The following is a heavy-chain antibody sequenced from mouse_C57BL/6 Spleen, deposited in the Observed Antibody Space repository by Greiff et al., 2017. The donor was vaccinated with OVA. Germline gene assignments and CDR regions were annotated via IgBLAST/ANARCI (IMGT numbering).Heavy chain of an antibody. CDR3: ARRGDTTGYFDV. J-gene: IGHJ1*03. CDR1: GYAFSSYW. Sequence: VQLQQSGAELVKPGASVKISCKASGYAFSSYWMNWVKQRPGKGLEWIGQIYPGDGDTNYNGKFKGKGTLTADKSSSTAYMQLSSLTSEDSAVYFCARRGDTTGYFDVWGTGTTVTVSS. V-gene: IGHV1-80*01. CDR2: IYPGDGDT. D-gene: IGHD2-13*01.